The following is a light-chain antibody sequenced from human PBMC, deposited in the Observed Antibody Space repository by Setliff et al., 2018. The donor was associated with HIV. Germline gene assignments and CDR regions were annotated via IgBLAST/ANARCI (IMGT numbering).Light chain of an antibody. CDR2: EVS. CDR1: SSDVGSYNL. CDR3: CSYAGSAYVI. V-gene: IGLV2-23*02. J-gene: IGLJ2*01. Sequence: QSVLTQPASVSGSPGQSITISCTGTSSDVGSYNLVSWYQQHPGRAPKLMIYEVSKRPSGVSNRFSGSKSGNTASLTISGLQADDETDYYCCSYAGSAYVIFGGGTKVTV.